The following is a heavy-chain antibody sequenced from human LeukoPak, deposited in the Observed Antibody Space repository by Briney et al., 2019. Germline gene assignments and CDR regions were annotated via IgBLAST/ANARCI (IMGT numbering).Heavy chain of an antibody. J-gene: IGHJ4*02. D-gene: IGHD3/OR15-3a*01. Sequence: PSETLSLTCTVSGGSVGSSYWSWVRQPPGKGLEWIGYIYDIDRTNFNPSFESRVTISVDTPRSQFFLRLSSVTAADTAVYYRARGGTGHAGYFDYWGQGTLVTVSS. CDR1: GGSVGSSY. V-gene: IGHV4-59*02. CDR3: ARGGTGHAGYFDY. CDR2: IYDIDRT.